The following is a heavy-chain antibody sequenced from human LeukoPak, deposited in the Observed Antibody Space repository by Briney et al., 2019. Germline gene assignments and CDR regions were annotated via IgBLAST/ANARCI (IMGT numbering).Heavy chain of an antibody. D-gene: IGHD3-3*02. V-gene: IGHV3-30*03. J-gene: IGHJ3*02. CDR2: ISYDGSNK. CDR1: GFTFSSYG. CDR3: ARELGAFDI. Sequence: GGSLRLSCAASGFTFSSYGMHWVRQAPGKGLEWVAVISYDGSNKYYADSVKGRFTISRDNSKNTLYLQMNSLRAEDTAVYYCARELGAFDIWGQGTMVTVSS.